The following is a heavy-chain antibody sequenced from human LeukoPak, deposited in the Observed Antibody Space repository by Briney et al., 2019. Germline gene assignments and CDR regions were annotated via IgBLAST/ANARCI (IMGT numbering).Heavy chain of an antibody. CDR1: GYSISSGYY. J-gene: IGHJ4*02. V-gene: IGHV4-38-2*01. CDR3: ARQGDSSSWGARAVDY. D-gene: IGHD6-13*01. CDR2: MYHSGSI. Sequence: SETLSLTCAVSGYSISSGYYWGWIRQPPGKGLEGIGSMYHSGSIYYNPSLKSRVTISVDTSTNQFSLKLSSVTAADTAVYYCARQGDSSSWGARAVDYWGQGTLVTVSS.